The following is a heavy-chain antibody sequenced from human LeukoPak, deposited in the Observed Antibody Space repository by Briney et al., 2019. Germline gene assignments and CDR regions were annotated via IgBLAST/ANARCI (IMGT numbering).Heavy chain of an antibody. Sequence: SGGSLRLSCAASGFIFNTYVMHWVRKAPGKGLEWLAFIRFDGSHKSYADSVKGRFTVSRDYSKNTLYLQMNSLRAEDTAVYYCAKDFYYDILTGYHHDAFDIWGQGTMVTVSS. CDR2: IRFDGSHK. CDR3: AKDFYYDILTGYHHDAFDI. CDR1: GFIFNTYV. D-gene: IGHD3-9*01. J-gene: IGHJ3*02. V-gene: IGHV3-30*02.